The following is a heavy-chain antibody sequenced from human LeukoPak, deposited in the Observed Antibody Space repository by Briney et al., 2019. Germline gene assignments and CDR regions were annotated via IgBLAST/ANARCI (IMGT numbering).Heavy chain of an antibody. D-gene: IGHD3-22*01. CDR2: IIPIFGTA. CDR3: ARAVVYYDSSGYYFDY. Sequence: SVKVSCKASGGTFSSYAISWVRQAPGQGLEWMGGIIPIFGTANYAQKFQGRVTITTDESTSTAYMELSSLRSEDTAVYYCARAVVYYDSSGYYFDYWGQGTLVTVSS. J-gene: IGHJ4*02. V-gene: IGHV1-69*05. CDR1: GGTFSSYA.